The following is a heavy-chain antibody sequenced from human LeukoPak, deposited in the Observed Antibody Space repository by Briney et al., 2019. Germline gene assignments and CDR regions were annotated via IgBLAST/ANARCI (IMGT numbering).Heavy chain of an antibody. V-gene: IGHV3-48*03. J-gene: IGHJ6*02. D-gene: IGHD3-22*01. CDR2: ISSSGSTI. CDR3: ARGAQVVVITFGMDV. Sequence: GGSLRLSCAVSGFTFSSYEMNWVRQAPGKGLEWVSYISSSGSTIYYADSVKGRFTISRDNAKNSLYLQMNSLRAEDTAVYYCARGAQVVVITFGMDVWGQGTTVTVSS. CDR1: GFTFSSYE.